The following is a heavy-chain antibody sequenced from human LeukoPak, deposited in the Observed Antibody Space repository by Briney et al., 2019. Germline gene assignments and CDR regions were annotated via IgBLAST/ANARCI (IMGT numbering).Heavy chain of an antibody. CDR1: GYTFTSYG. D-gene: IGHD3-16*01. V-gene: IGHV1-18*01. CDR3: ARDNDYVWGSLTLDY. CDR2: ISAYNGNT. Sequence: ASVKVSRKASGYTFTSYGISWVRQAPGQGLEWMGWISAYNGNTNYAQKFQGRVTMTRDTSTSTVYMELSSLRSEDTAVYYCARDNDYVWGSLTLDYWGQGTLVTVSS. J-gene: IGHJ4*02.